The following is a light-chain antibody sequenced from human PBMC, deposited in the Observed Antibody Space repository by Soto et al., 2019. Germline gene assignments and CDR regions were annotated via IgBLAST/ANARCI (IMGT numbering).Light chain of an antibody. CDR2: WEC. Sequence: DILITQSPDSLAVSLGERATINCKSSQSVFQISTNKNYLGWYQQKPGQPPKLLISWECTRESGVPDRFSGRGSGKDLTITISSMQAEDVEVYYCKNYTTINRKFGQGTKVDIK. CDR1: QSVFQISTNKNY. J-gene: IGKJ1*01. CDR3: KNYTTINRK. V-gene: IGKV4-1*01.